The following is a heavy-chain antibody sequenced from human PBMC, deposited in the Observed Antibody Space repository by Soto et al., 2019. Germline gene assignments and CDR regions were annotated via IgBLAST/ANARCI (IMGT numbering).Heavy chain of an antibody. V-gene: IGHV3-74*01. J-gene: IGHJ4*02. Sequence: EVHLVESGGGSVQPGGSLKLSCAGSGFAFSSYWIHWVRQVPGKGLVWVSRINGDGITTSYADSVRGRFTISRDNAKDTLYLQMNSLRAEDTALYYCARAGEGRYYFDYWGQGTLVTVSS. CDR3: ARAGEGRYYFDY. CDR2: INGDGITT. D-gene: IGHD4-17*01. CDR1: GFAFSSYW.